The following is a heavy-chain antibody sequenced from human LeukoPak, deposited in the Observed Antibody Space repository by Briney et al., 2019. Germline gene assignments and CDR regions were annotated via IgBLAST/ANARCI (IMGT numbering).Heavy chain of an antibody. D-gene: IGHD2-15*01. Sequence: PGGSLRLSCAASGFTFSSYWMSWVRQAPGKGLEWVANIKQDGSEKYYVDSVKGRFTISRDNAKNSLYLQMNSLRAEDTAVYYCARDIGSIVVVVAATLDYWGQGTLVTVSS. CDR3: ARDIGSIVVVVAATLDY. CDR1: GFTFSSYW. V-gene: IGHV3-7*01. CDR2: IKQDGSEK. J-gene: IGHJ4*02.